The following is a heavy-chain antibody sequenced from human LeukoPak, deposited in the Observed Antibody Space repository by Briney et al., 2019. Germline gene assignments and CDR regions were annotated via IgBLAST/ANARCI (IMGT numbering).Heavy chain of an antibody. CDR1: GGFVSNYY. Sequence: SETLSLTCPVCGGFVSNYYWTWIRPPPARGREWIGYIYSRGSTKYNASLRSRVDISVVRAQIQVSMRLTSVTAAQTTVYFCARLGSFCTKGVCFSAHYYYYYMDVWGRGTTVTVSS. V-gene: IGHV4-4*09. CDR3: ARLGSFCTKGVCFSAHYYYYYMDV. CDR2: IYSRGST. D-gene: IGHD2-8*01. J-gene: IGHJ6*03.